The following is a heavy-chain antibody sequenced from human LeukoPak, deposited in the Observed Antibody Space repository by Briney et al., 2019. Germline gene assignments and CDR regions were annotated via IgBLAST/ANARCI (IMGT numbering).Heavy chain of an antibody. CDR3: ARDQRPVLRYFDWLLKENWFDP. Sequence: GGSLSLSCAASGFTFSSYSMNWVRQAPGKGLEWVSPFSSSSSYIYYADSVKGRFTISRDNAKNSLYLQMNSLRAEDTAVYYCARDQRPVLRYFDWLLKENWFDPWGQGTLVTVSS. J-gene: IGHJ5*02. CDR1: GFTFSSYS. CDR2: FSSSSSYI. D-gene: IGHD3-9*01. V-gene: IGHV3-21*01.